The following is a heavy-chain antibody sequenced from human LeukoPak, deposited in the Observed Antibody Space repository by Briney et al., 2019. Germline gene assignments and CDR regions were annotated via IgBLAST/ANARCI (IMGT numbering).Heavy chain of an antibody. Sequence: SSVKVSCKASGGTFSSYAISWVRQAPGQGLEWMGRIIPIFGTANYAQKFQGRVTITTDTSTSTAYMELRSLRSDDTAVYYCARAGITGTILMYYYYYYMDVWGKGTTVTVSS. V-gene: IGHV1-69*05. CDR1: GGTFSSYA. CDR2: IIPIFGTA. J-gene: IGHJ6*03. CDR3: ARAGITGTILMYYYYYYMDV. D-gene: IGHD1-7*01.